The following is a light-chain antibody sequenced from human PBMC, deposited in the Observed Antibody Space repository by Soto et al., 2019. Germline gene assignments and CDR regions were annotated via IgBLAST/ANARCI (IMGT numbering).Light chain of an antibody. V-gene: IGKV2-30*01. J-gene: IGKJ4*01. CDR1: QSLGNSDGNTY. Sequence: DVVMTQSPLSLPVTLGQPASISCRSSQSLGNSDGNTYLSWFQQRPGQSPRRLIYKVSNRDSGVPDRCSGSGSGTDFTLKISRVEAEDVGVYYCMQGTYWPLTFGGGTKVEIK. CDR2: KVS. CDR3: MQGTYWPLT.